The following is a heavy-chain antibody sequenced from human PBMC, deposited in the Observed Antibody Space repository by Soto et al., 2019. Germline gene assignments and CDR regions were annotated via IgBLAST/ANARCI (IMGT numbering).Heavy chain of an antibody. V-gene: IGHV1-46*03. CDR3: AREYSSGWPVDY. Sequence: ASVKVSCKASGYTFTSYYMHWVRQAPGQGLEWMGIIDPSGGSTSYAQKFQGRVTMTRDTSTSTVYMELSSLRSEDTAVYYCAREYSSGWPVDYWGQGTLVTVSS. CDR2: IDPSGGST. J-gene: IGHJ4*02. D-gene: IGHD6-19*01. CDR1: GYTFTSYY.